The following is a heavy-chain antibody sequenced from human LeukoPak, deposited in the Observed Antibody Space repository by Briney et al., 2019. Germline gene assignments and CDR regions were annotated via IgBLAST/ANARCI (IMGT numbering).Heavy chain of an antibody. Sequence: ASVKVSCKASGYXFTAYYIHWVRQAPGQGLEWVGWINPNSGGTNYAQKFQGRVTMTRDTSISTAYMELSRLRSDDTAVYYCARDGLGYCSSTSCYRPMDVWGQGTTVTVSS. D-gene: IGHD2-2*01. V-gene: IGHV1-2*02. CDR1: GYXFTAYY. J-gene: IGHJ6*02. CDR2: INPNSGGT. CDR3: ARDGLGYCSSTSCYRPMDV.